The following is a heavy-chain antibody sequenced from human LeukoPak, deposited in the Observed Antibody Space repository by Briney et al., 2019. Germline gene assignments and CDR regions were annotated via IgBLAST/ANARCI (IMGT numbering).Heavy chain of an antibody. Sequence: SETLSLTCTVSGASTSHFYWNWIRQPPRKGLEWIGYMHNSGSSKHSPSLKSRVTISIDTSKNQFSLQLTSVTAADTAIYYCARSAEWLRNAFDIWGQGTMVSVSS. CDR2: MHNSGSS. J-gene: IGHJ3*02. V-gene: IGHV4-59*01. CDR1: GASTSHFY. CDR3: ARSAEWLRNAFDI. D-gene: IGHD5-12*01.